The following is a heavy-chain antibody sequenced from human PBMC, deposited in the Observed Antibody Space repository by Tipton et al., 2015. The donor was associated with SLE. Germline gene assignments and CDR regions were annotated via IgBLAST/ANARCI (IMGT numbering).Heavy chain of an antibody. CDR1: GFTFSRFA. D-gene: IGHD6-19*01. V-gene: IGHV3-30*01. CDR3: ARARRRQWLDP. J-gene: IGHJ5*02. CDR2: TSHDGNDK. Sequence: SLRLSCAASGFTFSRFAMHWVRQVPGKGLEWVALTSHDGNDKYYADSVKGRFTISRDNSKNTLYLQMNSLRAEDTAVYYCARARRRQWLDPWGQGILVTVSS.